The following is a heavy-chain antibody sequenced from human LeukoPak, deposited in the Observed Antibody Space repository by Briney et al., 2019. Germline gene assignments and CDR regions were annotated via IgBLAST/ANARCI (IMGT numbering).Heavy chain of an antibody. J-gene: IGHJ4*02. Sequence: PGGSLRLSCAVSGITLSNYGMSWVRQAPGKGLEWVAGISDSGGRTNCADSVKGRFTISRDNPKNTLILQMNSLRPEDTAVYFCAKRGVVIRVILVGFHKEAYYFDSWGQGALVTVSS. V-gene: IGHV3-23*01. D-gene: IGHD3-22*01. CDR3: AKRGVVIRVILVGFHKEAYYFDS. CDR2: ISDSGGRT. CDR1: GITLSNYG.